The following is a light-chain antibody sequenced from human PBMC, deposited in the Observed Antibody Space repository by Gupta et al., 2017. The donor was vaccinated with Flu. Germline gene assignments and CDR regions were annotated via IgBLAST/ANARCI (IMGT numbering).Light chain of an antibody. V-gene: IGKV3-15*01. Sequence: EIVMTQSPATLSVSPGERATLSCRASQSVSSYLAWYQQKPGPAPMLLIYGASTRATGIPASFSSSGSATDFTLTISSLQSEDFAVYYCQQYNNSRTFGQGTKVEIK. J-gene: IGKJ1*01. CDR2: GAS. CDR1: QSVSSY. CDR3: QQYNNSRT.